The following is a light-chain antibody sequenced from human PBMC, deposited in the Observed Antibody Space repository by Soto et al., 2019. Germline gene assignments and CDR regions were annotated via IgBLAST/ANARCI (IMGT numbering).Light chain of an antibody. V-gene: IGKV3D-20*02. CDR1: QTLSSRH. CDR2: GSS. J-gene: IGKJ4*01. CDR3: QQHTNWPLT. Sequence: VSTQSPGTLSLSPGERATLSCRASQTLSSRHLAWYQQKPGQAPRLLIYGSSSRATDIPDRFSGSGSGTDFTLTISTLEPEDFAVYYCQQHTNWPLTFGGGTKVDIK.